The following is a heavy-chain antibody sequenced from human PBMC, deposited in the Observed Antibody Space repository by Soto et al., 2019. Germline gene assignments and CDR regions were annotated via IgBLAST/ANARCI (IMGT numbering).Heavy chain of an antibody. CDR1: GCKVTGYG. CDR2: IYLGASNT. J-gene: IGHJ4*02. Sequence: GASQRISRRGSGCKVTGYGSGWVRTKNGSALEWMGIIYLGASNTRYSPSFQGQVTISADKSISTAYLQWSSLKASDTAIYYCARQEYCSSTSCYTVDYWGQGPLVTVS. V-gene: IGHV5-51*01. D-gene: IGHD2-2*02. CDR3: ARQEYCSSTSCYTVDY.